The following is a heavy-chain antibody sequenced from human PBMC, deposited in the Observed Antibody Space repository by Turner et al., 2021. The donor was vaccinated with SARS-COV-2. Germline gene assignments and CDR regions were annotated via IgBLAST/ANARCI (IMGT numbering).Heavy chain of an antibody. Sequence: QVQLVQSGAEVKKPGASVKVSCKASGYTFTSYDINWGRQATGQGMECMIWIKPSSGNTCYAQKFQGRVTMTRNTSINTAYMELRSLRSESTAVYYCAIPFTSRVRFDYWGQGTLVTVSS. D-gene: IGHD3-10*01. V-gene: IGHV1-8*01. CDR3: AIPFTSRVRFDY. J-gene: IGHJ4*02. CDR2: IKPSSGNT. CDR1: GYTFTSYD.